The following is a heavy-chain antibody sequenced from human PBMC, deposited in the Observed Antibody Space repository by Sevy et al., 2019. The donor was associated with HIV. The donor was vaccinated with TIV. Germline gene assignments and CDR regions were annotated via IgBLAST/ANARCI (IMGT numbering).Heavy chain of an antibody. CDR2: ISYDGSNK. D-gene: IGHD5-12*01. V-gene: IGHV3-30-3*02. CDR1: GFTFSSYA. Sequence: GGSLRLSCAASGFTFSSYAMHWVRQAPGKGLEWVAVISYDGSNKYYADSVKGRFTISRDNSKNTLYLQMNSLRAEDTTVYYCAKWSMGGARWLQLGAFDIWGQGTMVTVSS. CDR3: AKWSMGGARWLQLGAFDI. J-gene: IGHJ3*02.